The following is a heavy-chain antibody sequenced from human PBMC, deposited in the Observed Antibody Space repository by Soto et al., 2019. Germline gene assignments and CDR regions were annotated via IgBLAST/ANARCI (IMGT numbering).Heavy chain of an antibody. CDR2: INHSGST. CDR1: VGSFSGYY. Sequence: SETLSLTCAVYVGSFSGYYWSWIRQPPGKGLEWIGEINHSGSTNYNPSLKSRVTISVDTSKNQFSLKLSSVTAADTAVYYCARVGVDGSYRPAYGMDVWGQGTTVTVSS. D-gene: IGHD1-26*01. V-gene: IGHV4-34*01. J-gene: IGHJ6*02. CDR3: ARVGVDGSYRPAYGMDV.